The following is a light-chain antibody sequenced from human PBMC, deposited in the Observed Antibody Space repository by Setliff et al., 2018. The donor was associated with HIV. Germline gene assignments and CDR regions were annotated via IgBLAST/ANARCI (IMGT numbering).Light chain of an antibody. V-gene: IGLV1-40*01. CDR2: GNN. J-gene: IGLJ2*01. CDR1: SSNIGTGYD. CDR3: SSYTTNSTLVL. Sequence: QSVLTQPPSVSGAPGQRVTISCTGSSSNIGTGYDVYWYRQLPGTVPKLLIYGNNNRPSGIPDRFSVSKSGTSASLAITGLQAEDEADYFCSSYTTNSTLVLFGGGTKVTVL.